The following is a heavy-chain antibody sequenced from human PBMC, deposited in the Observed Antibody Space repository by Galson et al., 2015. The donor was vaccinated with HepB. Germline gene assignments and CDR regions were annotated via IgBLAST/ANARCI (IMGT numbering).Heavy chain of an antibody. Sequence: SLRLSCAASGFTFSSYAMHWVRQAPGKGLEYVSAISSNGGSTYYADSVKGRFTISRDNSKNTLYLQMSSLRAEDTAVYYCVRPPGGLLRYFDYWGQGTLVTVSS. CDR2: ISSNGGST. CDR1: GFTFSSYA. V-gene: IGHV3-64D*06. CDR3: VRPPGGLLRYFDY. J-gene: IGHJ4*02. D-gene: IGHD3-10*01.